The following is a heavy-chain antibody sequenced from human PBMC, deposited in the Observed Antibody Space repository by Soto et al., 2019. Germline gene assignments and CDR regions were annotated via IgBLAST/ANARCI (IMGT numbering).Heavy chain of an antibody. CDR2: IHNGERT. CDR3: SYGDSPGPIDH. CDR1: GASISSYY. J-gene: IGHJ4*02. Sequence: SQTLSLTCSVSGASISSYYWSWFRQAPGKGLEYIGYIHNGERTNYNPSLESRVTISADTSKNQFSLRLSSVTAADTAMYYCSYGDSPGPIDHWGQGTLVTVSS. D-gene: IGHD4-17*01. V-gene: IGHV4-59*01.